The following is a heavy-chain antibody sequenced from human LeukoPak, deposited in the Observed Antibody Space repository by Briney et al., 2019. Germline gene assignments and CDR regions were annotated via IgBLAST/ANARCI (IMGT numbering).Heavy chain of an antibody. V-gene: IGHV3-21*04. Sequence: PGGSLRLSCAASGFTFSSYSMNWVRQAPGKGLEWVSSISSSSSYIYYADSVKGRFTISRDNAKNSLYLQMNSLRAEDTALYYCARAFYGDPLGIDYWGQGTLVTVSS. CDR2: ISSSSSYI. J-gene: IGHJ4*02. CDR3: ARAFYGDPLGIDY. CDR1: GFTFSSYS. D-gene: IGHD4-17*01.